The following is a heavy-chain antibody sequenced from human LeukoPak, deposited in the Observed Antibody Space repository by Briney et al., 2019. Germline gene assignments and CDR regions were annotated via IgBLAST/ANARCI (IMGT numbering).Heavy chain of an antibody. CDR3: AADGSDYCSSTSCRPTAVAG. Sequence: TSVKVSCKASGFTFTSSAVQWVRQARGQRLEGIGWIVVGSGNTNYAQKFQERVTITRDMSTSTAYMELSSLRSEDTAVYYCAADGSDYCSSTSCRPTAVAGWGQGTLVTVSS. CDR1: GFTFTSSA. J-gene: IGHJ4*02. CDR2: IVVGSGNT. D-gene: IGHD2-2*01. V-gene: IGHV1-58*01.